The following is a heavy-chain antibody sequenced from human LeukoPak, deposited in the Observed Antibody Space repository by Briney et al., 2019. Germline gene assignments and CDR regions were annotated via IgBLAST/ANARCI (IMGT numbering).Heavy chain of an antibody. CDR2: ISSGSGTI. CDR1: GFNFRTYS. D-gene: IGHD2-21*02. Sequence: PGGSLRLSCAASGFNFRTYSMNWVRQAPGKGLEWVSYISSGSGTIYYAHSLKGRFTISRDNAKNSLYLQMNSLRDEDTAVYYCARGAYCGGNCYWYFALWGRGTLVTVSS. J-gene: IGHJ2*01. CDR3: ARGAYCGGNCYWYFAL. V-gene: IGHV3-48*02.